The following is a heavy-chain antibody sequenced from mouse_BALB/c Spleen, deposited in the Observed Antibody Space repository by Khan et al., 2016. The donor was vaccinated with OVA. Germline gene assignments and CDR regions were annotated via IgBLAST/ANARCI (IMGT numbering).Heavy chain of an antibody. CDR3: ARTHER. J-gene: IGHJ2*01. CDR1: GYTFTSYT. Sequence: QVQLKESGAELARPGASVKLSCKASGYTFTSYTMHWVKQRPGQGLEWIGYITPSSGYTKYNQKFKDKATLTADKSSSTAYMQLSSLTSEDSAVYYCARTHERWGQGTTLTVSS. CDR2: ITPSSGYT. V-gene: IGHV1-4*01.